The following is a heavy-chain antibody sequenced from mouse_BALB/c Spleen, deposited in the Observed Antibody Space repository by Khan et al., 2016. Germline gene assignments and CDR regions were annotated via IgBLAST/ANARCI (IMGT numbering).Heavy chain of an antibody. CDR1: GYTFTNYG. V-gene: IGHV9-3-1*01. D-gene: IGHD1-1*01. CDR3: ARYRYYYGSIRYFEV. CDR2: INTYSGES. J-gene: IGHJ1*01. Sequence: QIQLVQSGPELKKPGKTVKISCKASGYTFTNYGMNWVKQAPGKGLKWMGWINTYSGESTYADDFKGRFAFSLETSANTAYLQINNLKNEDTATNFCARYRYYYGSIRYFEVWGAGTTVTVSS.